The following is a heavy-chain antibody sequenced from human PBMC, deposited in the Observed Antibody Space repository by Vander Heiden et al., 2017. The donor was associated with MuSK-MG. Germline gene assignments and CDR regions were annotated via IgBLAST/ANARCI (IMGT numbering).Heavy chain of an antibody. V-gene: IGHV3-21*01. CDR3: ARSLAVAGTYYYMDV. CDR1: RGASSGYS. J-gene: IGHJ6*03. CDR2: MSSSSSYR. Sequence: EVQLVESGGGLVKPGGSLRRAGAVSRGASSGYSMSWVRQAPGKGLEWVSSMSSSSSYRYYAYSVKGRFTISRDNAKSSLYLQMHSLRAEDTAVYYCARSLAVAGTYYYMDVWGKGTTVTVSS. D-gene: IGHD6-19*01.